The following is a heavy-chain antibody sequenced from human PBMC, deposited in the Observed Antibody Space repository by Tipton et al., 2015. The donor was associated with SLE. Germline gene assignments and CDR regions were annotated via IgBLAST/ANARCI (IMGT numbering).Heavy chain of an antibody. J-gene: IGHJ3*02. D-gene: IGHD1-26*01. CDR2: LYYSGST. CDR1: GGSISSHY. V-gene: IGHV4-59*11. CDR3: ASLSADGDAFDI. Sequence: LRLSCTVSGGSISSHYWSWIRQPPGKGLEWIGYLYYSGSTNYNPSLKSRVTISVDMSKNQFSLKLSSVTAADTAVYYCASLSADGDAFDIWGQGTMVTVSS.